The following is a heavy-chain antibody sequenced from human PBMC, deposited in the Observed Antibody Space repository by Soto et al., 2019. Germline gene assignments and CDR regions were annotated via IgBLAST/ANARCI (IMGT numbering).Heavy chain of an antibody. CDR2: IYHSGST. V-gene: IGHV4-30-2*01. CDR1: GGSISSGGYS. CDR3: ARGDDFWSGSPPYFDY. Sequence: QLQLQESGSGLVKPSQTLSVTCAVSGGSISSGGYSWSWIRQPPGKGLEWIGYIYHSGSTYYNPSLKSRVTISVDRSKNQFSLKLSSVTAAYTAVYYCARGDDFWSGSPPYFDYWGQGTLVTVSS. J-gene: IGHJ4*02. D-gene: IGHD3-3*01.